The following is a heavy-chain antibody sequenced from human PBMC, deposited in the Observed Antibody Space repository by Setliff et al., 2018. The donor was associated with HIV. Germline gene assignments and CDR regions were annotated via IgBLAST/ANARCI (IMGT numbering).Heavy chain of an antibody. V-gene: IGHV5-51*01. CDR3: ARQRRIQPTLGDYNNAFEI. CDR1: GHSFTTYW. J-gene: IGHJ3*02. D-gene: IGHD3-16*01. CDR2: IYPDDSDI. Sequence: GESLKISCKGSGHSFTTYWIGWVRQMPGKGLEWMGNIYPDDSDITYSPSFQGHVTISADKSITYLQWSTLKASDTAMYYCARQRRIQPTLGDYNNAFEIWGQGTMVTVSS.